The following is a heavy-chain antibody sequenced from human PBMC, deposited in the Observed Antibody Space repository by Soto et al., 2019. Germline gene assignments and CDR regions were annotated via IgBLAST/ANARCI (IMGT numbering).Heavy chain of an antibody. CDR1: GGSISTYY. V-gene: IGHV4-4*07. CDR2: IYASGST. CDR3: ARGGMVIIPTATAFDY. Sequence: LSLTCPVSGGSISTYYWSWIRQPAGKGLEWIGRIYASGSTNYNPSLKSRVTMSVATSKNQFSLKLSSVTAADTAIYYCARGGMVIIPTATAFDYWGQGTLVTVSS. D-gene: IGHD2-2*01. J-gene: IGHJ4*02.